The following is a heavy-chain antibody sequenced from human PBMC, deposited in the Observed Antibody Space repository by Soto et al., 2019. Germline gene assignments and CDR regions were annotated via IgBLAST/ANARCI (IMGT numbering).Heavy chain of an antibody. Sequence: GGSLRLSCAASGFTFSSYGMHWVRQAPGKGLEWVAVIWYDGSNKYYADSVKGRFTISRDNSKNTLYLQMNSLRAEDKAVYYCARDLGGDAYFDYWGQGTLVTVSS. V-gene: IGHV3-33*01. J-gene: IGHJ4*02. CDR3: ARDLGGDAYFDY. CDR2: IWYDGSNK. CDR1: GFTFSSYG. D-gene: IGHD4-17*01.